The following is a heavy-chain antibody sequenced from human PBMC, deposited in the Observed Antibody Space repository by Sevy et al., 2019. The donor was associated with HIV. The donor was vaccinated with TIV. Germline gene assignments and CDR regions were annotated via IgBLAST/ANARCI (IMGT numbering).Heavy chain of an antibody. D-gene: IGHD3-3*01. J-gene: IGHJ6*02. CDR2: ISSDGGGT. V-gene: IGHV3-64D*06. CDR1: GFTFRNYA. Sequence: GGSLRLSCSASGFTFRNYAMNWVRQAPGKGLKYVSAISSDGGGTYYADSVRGRFTISRDNSKNTLYLQMRGLRVADTAVYYCVKDPDYDFWRGDYGMDVWGQGTTVTVSS. CDR3: VKDPDYDFWRGDYGMDV.